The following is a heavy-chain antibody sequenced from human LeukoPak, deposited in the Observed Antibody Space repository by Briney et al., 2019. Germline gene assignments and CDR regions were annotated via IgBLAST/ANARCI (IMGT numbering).Heavy chain of an antibody. CDR1: GYSISSGYF. D-gene: IGHD6-13*01. Sequence: SETLSLTCTVSGYSISSGYFWGWIRQPPGKGLEWIAIIHSGESPYYSPSLESRVTMAIDTSKNQLSLKLSSVTAADTAVYYCARRSRSGYSSSWPNWFDPWGQGTLVTVSS. J-gene: IGHJ5*02. V-gene: IGHV4-38-2*02. CDR2: IHSGESP. CDR3: ARRSRSGYSSSWPNWFDP.